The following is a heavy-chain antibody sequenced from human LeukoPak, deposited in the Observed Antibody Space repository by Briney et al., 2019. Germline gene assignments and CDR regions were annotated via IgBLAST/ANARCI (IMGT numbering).Heavy chain of an antibody. CDR1: GGSISSSSYY. V-gene: IGHV4-39*01. CDR3: ARAPVLLWFGELLGWFDP. CDR2: IYYSGST. J-gene: IGHJ5*02. Sequence: SETLSLTCTVSGGSISSSSYYWGWIRQPPGKGLEWIGSIYYSGSTYYNPSPKSRVTISVDTSKNQFSLKLSSVTAADTAVYYCARAPVLLWFGELLGWFDPWGQGTLVTVSS. D-gene: IGHD3-10*01.